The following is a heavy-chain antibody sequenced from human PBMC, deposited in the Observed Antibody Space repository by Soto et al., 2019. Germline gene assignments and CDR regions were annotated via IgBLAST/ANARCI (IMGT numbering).Heavy chain of an antibody. CDR2: IWYDGSNK. CDR3: ARWDTAMKHYGMDV. Sequence: QVQLVESGGGVVQPGRSLRLSCAASGFTFSSYGMHWVRQAPGKGLEWVAVIWYDGSNKYYADSVKGRFTISRDNSKNTLDLEMNSLRAEDTAVYYCARWDTAMKHYGMDVWGQGTTVTVSS. V-gene: IGHV3-33*01. J-gene: IGHJ6*02. CDR1: GFTFSSYG. D-gene: IGHD5-18*01.